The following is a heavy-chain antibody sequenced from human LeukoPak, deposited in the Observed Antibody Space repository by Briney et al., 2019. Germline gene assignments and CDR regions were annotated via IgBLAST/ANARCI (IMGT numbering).Heavy chain of an antibody. J-gene: IGHJ4*02. Sequence: GGSLRLSCAASGFTFSDHYMTWIPRAPGMGLEWVSYISTTSGFTKYADSVRGRFTISRDNSKNSLYLQMNTLRAEDTAVYYCAKGSPPGDWGQGTLVTVSS. V-gene: IGHV3-11*05. D-gene: IGHD3-16*01. CDR2: ISTTSGFT. CDR3: AKGSPPGD. CDR1: GFTFSDHY.